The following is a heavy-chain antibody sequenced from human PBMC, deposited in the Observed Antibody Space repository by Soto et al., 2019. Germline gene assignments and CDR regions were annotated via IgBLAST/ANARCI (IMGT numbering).Heavy chain of an antibody. V-gene: IGHV3-23*01. CDR2: ISGSGGTT. Sequence: EVQLLESGGGLVQPGGSLRLSCAASGFTFSSYAMSWVRQAPGKGLEWVSAISGSGGTTYYADSVKGRFTISRDNSKNTLYLQMNSLRAEDTAVYYCAKGDSSSWSLWVYWGQGTLVTVSS. J-gene: IGHJ4*02. D-gene: IGHD6-13*01. CDR1: GFTFSSYA. CDR3: AKGDSSSWSLWVY.